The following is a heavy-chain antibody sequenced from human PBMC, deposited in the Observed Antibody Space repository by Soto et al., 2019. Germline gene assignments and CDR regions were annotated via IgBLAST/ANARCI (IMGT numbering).Heavy chain of an antibody. Sequence: QVQLVESGGGVVQPGRSLTLSCAASGFTFSSYGMHWVRQAPGKGLEWVAVVSFDGGNKYYADSVKGRFTIFRDNSNNTLFLQMTSLRTEDTALYYCAKALGRMTMVRGVTETDYWGQGTLVTVSS. J-gene: IGHJ4*02. D-gene: IGHD3-10*01. CDR3: AKALGRMTMVRGVTETDY. CDR1: GFTFSSYG. CDR2: VSFDGGNK. V-gene: IGHV3-30*18.